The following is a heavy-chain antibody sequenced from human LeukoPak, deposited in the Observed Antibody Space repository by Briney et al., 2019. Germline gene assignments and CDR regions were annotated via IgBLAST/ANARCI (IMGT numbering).Heavy chain of an antibody. CDR2: IRNDGSDK. CDR3: AKDRAFGQFLWGNDY. V-gene: IGHV3-30*02. CDR1: GFIFSTYG. J-gene: IGHJ4*02. Sequence: PGGSLRLSCAASGFIFSTYGMHWVRQAPGKGPEWMAFIRNDGSDKYYAVSVKGRFTISRDNSKNTLYLQMNSLIAEDTDLYYCAKDRAFGQFLWGNDYWGQGTLVTVSS. D-gene: IGHD3-10*01.